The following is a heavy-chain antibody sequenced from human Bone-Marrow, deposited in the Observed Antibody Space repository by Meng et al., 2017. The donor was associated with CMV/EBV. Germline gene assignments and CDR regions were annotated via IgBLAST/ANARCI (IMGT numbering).Heavy chain of an antibody. Sequence: GSLRLSCAVSGGSFDGYYWTWIRQTPGKGLEWIGEISHSGYITYSPSLTSRVTISLDTSKNHFSLQLKSVTAADTAVYFCARGDYVEHYYGMNVWGQGTTVTVSS. CDR3: ARGDYVEHYYGMNV. D-gene: IGHD4-17*01. CDR2: ISHSGYI. V-gene: IGHV4-34*01. CDR1: GGSFDGYY. J-gene: IGHJ6*02.